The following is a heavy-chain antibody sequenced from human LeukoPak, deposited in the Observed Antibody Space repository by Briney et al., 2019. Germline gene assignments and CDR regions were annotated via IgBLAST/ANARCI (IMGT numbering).Heavy chain of an antibody. J-gene: IGHJ6*02. V-gene: IGHV4-4*02. CDR1: GDSISTNHW. CDR3: ARGPLTIEYNAMDI. D-gene: IGHD3-10*01. CDR2: VYHSGST. Sequence: SETLSLTCAVSGDSISTNHWWSWVRQPPGKGLELIGEVYHSGSTNYNPSLKSRVTISVDKSKNLFSLKLSSVTAADTAVYYCARGPLTIEYNAMDIWGQGTTVTVSS.